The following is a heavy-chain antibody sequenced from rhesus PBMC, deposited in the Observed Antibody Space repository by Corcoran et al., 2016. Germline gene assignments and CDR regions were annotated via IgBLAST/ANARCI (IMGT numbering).Heavy chain of an antibody. Sequence: QVQLQESGPGLVKPSETLSLTCAVSGGSISSNYWSWIRQAPGKGLEWIGRIYGSGGSTDYNPPRKSRVTISTDTSKNQFSLKLSSVTAADTAVYYCARHVDTATVYFDYWGQGVLVTVSS. CDR2: IYGSGGST. V-gene: IGHV4-160*01. D-gene: IGHD5-12*01. CDR1: GGSISSNY. J-gene: IGHJ4*01. CDR3: ARHVDTATVYFDY.